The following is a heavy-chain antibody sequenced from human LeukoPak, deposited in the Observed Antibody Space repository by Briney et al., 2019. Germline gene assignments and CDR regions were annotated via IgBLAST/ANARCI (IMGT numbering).Heavy chain of an antibody. Sequence: GGSLRLSCAASGFTFSSYAMSWVRQAPGKGLEWVSLISGIGAGTYYADSVKGRFTISRDNSKNTLYLQMNSLRAEDTAVYYCARKGRGNYYFDYWGQGTLVTVSP. V-gene: IGHV3-23*01. CDR1: GFTFSSYA. J-gene: IGHJ4*02. CDR2: ISGIGAGT. D-gene: IGHD1-7*01. CDR3: ARKGRGNYYFDY.